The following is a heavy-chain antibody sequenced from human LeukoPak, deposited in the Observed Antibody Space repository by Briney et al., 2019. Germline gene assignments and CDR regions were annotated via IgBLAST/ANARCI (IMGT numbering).Heavy chain of an antibody. Sequence: GASVKVSCKASGYTFTSYYLHWVQQAPGQGLEWMGIIYPGGGSTNYAQKFQGRVTMTRDTSTSTVYMELRSLRSEDTAVYYCARDDGAALDIWGQGTMVTVSS. CDR2: IYPGGGST. J-gene: IGHJ3*02. D-gene: IGHD3-16*01. CDR3: ARDDGAALDI. CDR1: GYTFTSYY. V-gene: IGHV1-46*01.